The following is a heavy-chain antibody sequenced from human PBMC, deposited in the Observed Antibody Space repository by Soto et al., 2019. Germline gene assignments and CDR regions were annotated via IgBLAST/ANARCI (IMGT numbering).Heavy chain of an antibody. V-gene: IGHV4-59*01. J-gene: IGHJ5*02. Sequence: QVQLQESGPGLVKPSETLSLTCTVSGGSISSYYWSWIRQPPGKGLEWIGYIYYSGSTNYNPSLKSRVTISVDTSKNQFSLELSSVTAADTAVYYCARPGGSGSEGWFDPWGQGTLVTVSS. CDR1: GGSISSYY. D-gene: IGHD3-3*01. CDR3: ARPGGSGSEGWFDP. CDR2: IYYSGST.